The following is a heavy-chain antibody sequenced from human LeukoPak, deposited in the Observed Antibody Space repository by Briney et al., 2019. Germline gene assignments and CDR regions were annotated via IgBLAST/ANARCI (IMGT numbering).Heavy chain of an antibody. D-gene: IGHD2-15*01. Sequence: GGSLRLSCAASGFTFSSYAMHWVRQAPGKGLEWVAVMSYDGGHKYYADSVKGRFTISRDNSKNTLYLQMNSLRAGDTAVYYCAKGQLVDYGMDVWGQGTTVTVSS. J-gene: IGHJ6*02. CDR1: GFTFSSYA. CDR3: AKGQLVDYGMDV. V-gene: IGHV3-30*18. CDR2: MSYDGGHK.